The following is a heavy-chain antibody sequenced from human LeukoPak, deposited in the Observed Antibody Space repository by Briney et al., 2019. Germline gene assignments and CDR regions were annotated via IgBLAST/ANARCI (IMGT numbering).Heavy chain of an antibody. CDR1: GFSLSGSD. CDR2: IRNKAINYAT. CDR3: TRLGDNP. D-gene: IGHD2-21*01. J-gene: IGHJ5*02. V-gene: IGHV3-73*01. Sequence: GGSLRLSCAASGFSLSGSDIHWVRQPSGKGLEWVGRIRNKAINYATAYAASVKDRFTISRDDSKNTAYLQMNSLKTEDTAVYYCTRLGDNPWGQGTLVTVSS.